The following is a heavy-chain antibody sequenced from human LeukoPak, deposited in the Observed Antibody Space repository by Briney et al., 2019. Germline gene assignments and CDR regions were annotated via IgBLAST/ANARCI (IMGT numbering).Heavy chain of an antibody. D-gene: IGHD2-8*01. CDR3: AVLHYYAMDV. CDR2: ISWNSGTK. CDR1: GFTFDDYA. Sequence: GGSLGLSCAASGFTFDDYAMHWVRQAPGKGLEWVSGISWNSGTKGYADSVKGRFTISRDNAKNSLYLQMNSLRGEDAALYYCAVLHYYAMDVWGQGTTVTVSS. J-gene: IGHJ6*02. V-gene: IGHV3-9*01.